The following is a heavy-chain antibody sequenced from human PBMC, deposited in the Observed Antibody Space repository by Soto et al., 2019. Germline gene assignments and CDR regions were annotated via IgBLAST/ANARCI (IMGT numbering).Heavy chain of an antibody. CDR1: GLTVSSYA. J-gene: IGHJ5*02. CDR2: ISGSGGST. CDR3: AKDRTFRDYREVTSFDP. D-gene: IGHD4-4*01. Sequence: ALRPYIPSSGLTVSSYALMSVGKAPGTRLEWVSGISGSGGSTYYADSVKGRFTISRDNSKNTLYLQMNSLRAEDTAVYYCAKDRTFRDYREVTSFDPWGQGTLVTVS. V-gene: IGHV3-23*01.